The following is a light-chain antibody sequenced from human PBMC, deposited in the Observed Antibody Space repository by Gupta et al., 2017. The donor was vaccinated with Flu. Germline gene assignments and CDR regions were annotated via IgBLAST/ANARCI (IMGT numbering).Light chain of an antibody. Sequence: IAISCSGTSSDIGGYYYVASYQQHPGNAPKLMLFEVSRRPAGMSDRFSGSRSGNTASLTISGLLADDEAFYYCSSYTKANTVVVFGGGTKLTVL. J-gene: IGLJ2*01. CDR2: EVS. CDR1: SSDIGGYYY. V-gene: IGLV2-14*01. CDR3: SSYTKANTVVV.